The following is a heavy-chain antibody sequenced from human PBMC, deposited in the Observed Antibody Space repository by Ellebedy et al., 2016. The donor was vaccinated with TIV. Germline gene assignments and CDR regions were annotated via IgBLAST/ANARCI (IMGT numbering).Heavy chain of an antibody. CDR1: GFTFSSYW. V-gene: IGHV3-7*03. Sequence: GGSLRLSXAASGFTFSSYWMSWVRQAPGKGLEWVANIKQDGSEKYYVDSVKGRFTISRDNAKNSLYLQMNSLRAEDTAVYYCARLQMTTTFNWFDPWGQGTLATVSS. CDR3: ARLQMTTTFNWFDP. J-gene: IGHJ5*02. CDR2: IKQDGSEK. D-gene: IGHD4-17*01.